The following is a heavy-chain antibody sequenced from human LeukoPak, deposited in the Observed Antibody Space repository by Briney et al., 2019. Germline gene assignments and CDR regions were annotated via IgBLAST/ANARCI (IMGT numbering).Heavy chain of an antibody. CDR2: ISDSGGSA. J-gene: IGHJ4*02. D-gene: IGHD2-2*01. Sequence: GGSLRLSCAASGFTFSSYTMNWVRQAPGKGLEWVSGISDSGGSAYYADSVKGRFTISRDSSKNTLYLQVNSLRAEDTAVYYCASQKLGSTSYSIDYWGQGTLVTVSS. CDR1: GFTFSSYT. V-gene: IGHV3-23*01. CDR3: ASQKLGSTSYSIDY.